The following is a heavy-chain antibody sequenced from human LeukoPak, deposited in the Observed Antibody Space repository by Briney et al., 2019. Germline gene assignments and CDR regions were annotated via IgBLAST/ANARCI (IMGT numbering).Heavy chain of an antibody. J-gene: IGHJ6*02. D-gene: IGHD1-26*01. CDR1: GGSFSGYY. CDR2: INHSGST. CDR3: ARVGGTNHYYYGMDV. Sequence: SETLSLTCAVYGGSFSGYYWSWICQPPGKGLEWIGEINHSGSTNYNPSLKSRVTISVDTSKNQFSLKLSSVTAADTAVYYCARVGGTNHYYYGMDVWGQGTTATVSS. V-gene: IGHV4-34*01.